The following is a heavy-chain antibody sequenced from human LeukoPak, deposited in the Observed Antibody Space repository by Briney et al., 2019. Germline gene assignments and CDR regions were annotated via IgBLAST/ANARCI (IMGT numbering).Heavy chain of an antibody. V-gene: IGHV2-5*02. CDR3: AHLSGSESFNPRLFDY. Sequence: SGPTLVKPTQTLTLTCTFSGFSLNSTGVGVGWIRQPPGKALEWLALIYWDDDKLYSPSLKTRFTITKDTSKTQVVITMTNMDPVGTATYYCAHLSGSESFNPRLFDYWGEGSLVTVSS. CDR2: IYWDDDK. D-gene: IGHD3-10*01. J-gene: IGHJ4*02. CDR1: GFSLNSTGVG.